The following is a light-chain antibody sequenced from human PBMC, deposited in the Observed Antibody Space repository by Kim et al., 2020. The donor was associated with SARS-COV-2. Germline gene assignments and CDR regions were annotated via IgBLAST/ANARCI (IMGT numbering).Light chain of an antibody. J-gene: IGKJ2*01. Sequence: SLSPGERATRSCRASQTVNSDLAWYEHKPGQAPRLLMYDISNRATGIPARFSGSGTGTEFTLTISSLETEDSAVYYCQQRDNWPYTFGQGTKLEI. CDR3: QQRDNWPYT. V-gene: IGKV3-11*01. CDR1: QTVNSD. CDR2: DIS.